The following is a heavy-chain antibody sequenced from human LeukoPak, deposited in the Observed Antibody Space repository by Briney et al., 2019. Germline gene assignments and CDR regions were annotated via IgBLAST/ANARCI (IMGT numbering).Heavy chain of an antibody. J-gene: IGHJ3*02. Sequence: SVKVSCKASGGTFSSYAIGWVRQAPGQGLEWMGGIIPIFGTANYAQKFQGRVTITADESTSTAYMELSSLRSEDTAVYYCARDEGLGTPQAFDIWGQGTMVTVSS. CDR2: IIPIFGTA. CDR1: GGTFSSYA. D-gene: IGHD1-1*01. CDR3: ARDEGLGTPQAFDI. V-gene: IGHV1-69*13.